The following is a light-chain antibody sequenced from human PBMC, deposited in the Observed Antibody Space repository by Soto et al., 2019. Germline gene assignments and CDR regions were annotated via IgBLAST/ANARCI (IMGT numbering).Light chain of an antibody. V-gene: IGKV3-20*01. CDR3: QQYGSSPRT. Sequence: EIVLTQSPGTLSLSPGERATLSCRASQSVRSSYLAWYQQKPGHAPRLLIYGASSRATGIPDRFSGSGSGTDFTLTISRLEPEDFAVYYCQQYGSSPRTFGQGTKVEIK. CDR2: GAS. J-gene: IGKJ1*01. CDR1: QSVRSSY.